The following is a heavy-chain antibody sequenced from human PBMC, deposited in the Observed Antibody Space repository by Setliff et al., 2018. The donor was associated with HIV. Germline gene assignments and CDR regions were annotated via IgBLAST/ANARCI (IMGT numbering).Heavy chain of an antibody. CDR2: IYSTGTT. CDR1: GGSLSSGSFY. J-gene: IGHJ3*02. D-gene: IGHD3-22*01. CDR3: ARAVTPNYFDLSADLRGGFDI. Sequence: LSLTCTVSGGSLSSGSFYWTWIRQPAGKGLEWIGRIYSTGTTNYNPSLKGRVTISVDTSKDQFSLKLSSVIAADTAVYYCARAVTPNYFDLSADLRGGFDIWGQGTVVTVSS. V-gene: IGHV4-61*02.